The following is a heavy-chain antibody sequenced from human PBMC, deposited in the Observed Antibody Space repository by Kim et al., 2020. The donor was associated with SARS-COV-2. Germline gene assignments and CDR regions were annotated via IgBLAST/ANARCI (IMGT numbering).Heavy chain of an antibody. Sequence: SDRPGLESRVTISVGASKNQFSLKLSAVTAADTAVYYCARLVVVAATTDYWGQGTLVTVSS. V-gene: IGHV4-34*01. J-gene: IGHJ4*02. D-gene: IGHD2-15*01. CDR3: ARLVVVAATTDY.